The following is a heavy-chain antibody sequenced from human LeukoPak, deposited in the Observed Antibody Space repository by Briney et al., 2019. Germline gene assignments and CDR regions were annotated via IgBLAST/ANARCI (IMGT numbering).Heavy chain of an antibody. CDR2: MSPNSGDT. V-gene: IGHV1-8*01. J-gene: IGHJ4*02. Sequence: ASVKVSCKASGYTFTSYNFNWVRQATGQRPEWMGWMSPNSGDTGYAQKFQDRVTMTRSTSISTAYMELSSLRSDDTAVYYCARGPPNWGYDYWGPGTLVTVSS. CDR1: GYTFTSYN. D-gene: IGHD7-27*01. CDR3: ARGPPNWGYDY.